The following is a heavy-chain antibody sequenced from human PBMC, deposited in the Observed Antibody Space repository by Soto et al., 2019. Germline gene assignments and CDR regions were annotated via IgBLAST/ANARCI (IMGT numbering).Heavy chain of an antibody. J-gene: IGHJ5*02. Sequence: QVQLVQSGAEVKKPGSSVKVSCKASGGTFSSYTISWVRQAPGQGLEWMGRIIPILGIANYAQKVQGRVTITADKCTSAAYMALSRLRSEEKAVYYCAGDHRVYFSGSSCYNWFDPWGQGTLVTVSS. D-gene: IGHD2-15*01. CDR2: IIPILGIA. CDR3: AGDHRVYFSGSSCYNWFDP. CDR1: GGTFSSYT. V-gene: IGHV1-69*08.